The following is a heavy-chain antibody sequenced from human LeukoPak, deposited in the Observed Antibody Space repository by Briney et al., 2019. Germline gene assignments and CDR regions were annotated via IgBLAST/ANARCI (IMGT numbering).Heavy chain of an antibody. Sequence: PGGSLRLSCAASGFTFSSYWMHWVRQAPGKGLVWVSRINSDGSSTSYADSVKGRFTISRDNAKNTLYLQMNSLRAEDTAVYYCAREGIAVAGRYYFDYWGQGTLVTVS. J-gene: IGHJ4*02. D-gene: IGHD6-19*01. V-gene: IGHV3-74*01. CDR1: GFTFSSYW. CDR3: AREGIAVAGRYYFDY. CDR2: INSDGSST.